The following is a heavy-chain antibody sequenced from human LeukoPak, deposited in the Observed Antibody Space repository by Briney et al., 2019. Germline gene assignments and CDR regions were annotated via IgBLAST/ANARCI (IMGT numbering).Heavy chain of an antibody. Sequence: GESLKISCKGSGYNYISHWTGWVRQMPGKGLEWMGTIYPGDSNTRYSPSFQGQVTISADKSINTAYLQWNSLKASDTAVYFCARHVGFCSSTSCYPFYDYWGQGTLVTVSS. V-gene: IGHV5-51*01. CDR2: IYPGDSNT. J-gene: IGHJ4*02. CDR1: GYNYISHW. D-gene: IGHD2-2*01. CDR3: ARHVGFCSSTSCYPFYDY.